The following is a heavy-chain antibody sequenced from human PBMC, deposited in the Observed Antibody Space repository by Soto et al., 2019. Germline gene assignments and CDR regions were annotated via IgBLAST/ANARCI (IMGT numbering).Heavy chain of an antibody. Sequence: PGGSLRLSCAASGFTFSSFAVHWVRQAPGKGLEWVAFISYDGSSKYHADSVKGRFTISRDNSKNTLYLQMNSLRAEDTAVYHCARGDGSGSYLLDYWGQGTLVTVSS. CDR1: GFTFSSFA. CDR2: ISYDGSSK. V-gene: IGHV3-30-3*01. J-gene: IGHJ4*02. CDR3: ARGDGSGSYLLDY. D-gene: IGHD3-10*01.